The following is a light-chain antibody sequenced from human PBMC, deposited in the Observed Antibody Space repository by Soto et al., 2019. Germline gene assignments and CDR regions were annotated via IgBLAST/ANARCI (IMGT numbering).Light chain of an antibody. J-gene: IGKJ2*01. Sequence: EIVWTQSPSILSLSPGERATLSCRASQTISYNYLAWYQHKPGQAPRLLIYDASTRATAIPDRFSGSGSGTDFSLTISSLEPEDFAVYYCQQYGDPPYPFGQGTKLEVK. CDR3: QQYGDPPYP. CDR2: DAS. V-gene: IGKV3-20*01. CDR1: QTISYNY.